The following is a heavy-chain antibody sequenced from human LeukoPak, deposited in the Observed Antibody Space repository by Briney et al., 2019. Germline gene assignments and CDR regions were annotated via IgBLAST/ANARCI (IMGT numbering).Heavy chain of an antibody. V-gene: IGHV4-59*01. CDR2: IYYSGST. J-gene: IGHJ4*02. CDR1: GGSISSYY. CDR3: ARTGSGSYRAVFDY. Sequence: SETLSLTCTVSGGSISSYYWSWIRQPPGKGLEWIGYIYYSGSTNYNPSLKSRVTISVDTSKNQFSLKLSSVTAADTAVYYCARTGSGSYRAVFDYWGQGTLVTVSS. D-gene: IGHD3-10*01.